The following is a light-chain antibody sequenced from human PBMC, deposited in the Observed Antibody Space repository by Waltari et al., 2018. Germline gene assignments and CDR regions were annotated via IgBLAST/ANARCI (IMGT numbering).Light chain of an antibody. CDR2: DAS. CDR3: QQRANWPLT. Sequence: DIVLTQSPATLSLSPVERATLSCRASQSVSSYLGWYQQKPGQAPRLLIYDASNRATGIPARFSGSGSGTDFTLTISSLEFEDFAVYYCQQRANWPLTFGGGTKVEIK. CDR1: QSVSSY. V-gene: IGKV3-11*01. J-gene: IGKJ4*01.